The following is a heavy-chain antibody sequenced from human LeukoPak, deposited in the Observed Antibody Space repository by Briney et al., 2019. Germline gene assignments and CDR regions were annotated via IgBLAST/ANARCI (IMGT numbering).Heavy chain of an antibody. D-gene: IGHD5-12*01. J-gene: IGHJ4*02. CDR2: INQGGSEE. CDR3: VRDGGVSGYDLLDY. CDR1: GFTFSNYW. Sequence: GGSLRLSCAASGFTFSNYWMTWVRQAPGKELEWVAHINQGGSEEHYMDSVKARFTISRDNAKNSLSLQMNSLRAEDTAVYYCVRDGGVSGYDLLDYWGQGTLVTVSS. V-gene: IGHV3-7*01.